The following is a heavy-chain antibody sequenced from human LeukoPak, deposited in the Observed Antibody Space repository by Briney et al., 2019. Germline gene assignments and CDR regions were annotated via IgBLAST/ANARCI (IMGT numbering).Heavy chain of an antibody. V-gene: IGHV4-39*01. CDR3: ARRYGDYNLDY. D-gene: IGHD4-17*01. CDR2: ISYSGST. J-gene: IGHJ4*02. CDR1: GGSISSSSYY. Sequence: SETLSLTCTVSGGSISSSSYYWGRIRQPPGKGLEWIGSISYSGSTYYNPSLKSRVTISADTSKNQVSLKLTSVTAADTAVYYCARRYGDYNLDYWGQGTLVTVSS.